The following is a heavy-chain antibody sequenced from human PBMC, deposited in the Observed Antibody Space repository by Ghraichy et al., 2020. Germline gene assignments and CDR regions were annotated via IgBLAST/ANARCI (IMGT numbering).Heavy chain of an antibody. CDR3: GRALPEMATIVGGQFDY. CDR2: INPSGGGT. V-gene: IGHV1-46*03. Sequence: ASVKVSCKASGYTFTSYYIHWVRQAPGQGLEWMGIINPSGGGTSYAQKFQGRVTMTRDTSTSTVYMELSSLRSEDTAVYYCGRALPEMATIVGGQFDYWGQGTLVTVSS. CDR1: GYTFTSYY. D-gene: IGHD5-24*01. J-gene: IGHJ4*02.